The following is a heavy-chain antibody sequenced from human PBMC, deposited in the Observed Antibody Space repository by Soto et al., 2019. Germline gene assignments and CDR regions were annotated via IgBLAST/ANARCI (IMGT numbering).Heavy chain of an antibody. D-gene: IGHD3-10*01. Sequence: ASVKVSCKASGYTFTSYGISWVRQAPGQRLEWMGWISAYNGNTNYAQKLQGRVTMTTDTSTSTAYMELRSLRSDDTAVYYCARDYYYGSGSYSPYFDYWGQGTLVTVSS. J-gene: IGHJ4*02. CDR3: ARDYYYGSGSYSPYFDY. V-gene: IGHV1-18*04. CDR1: GYTFTSYG. CDR2: ISAYNGNT.